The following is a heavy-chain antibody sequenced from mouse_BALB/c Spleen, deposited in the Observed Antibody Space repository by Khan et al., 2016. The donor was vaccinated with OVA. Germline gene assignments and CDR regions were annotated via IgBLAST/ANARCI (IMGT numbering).Heavy chain of an antibody. V-gene: IGHV1-7*01. Sequence: QVQLKQSGAELAKPGASVKLSCKASGYTFSTYWMHWVKQRPGQGLEWIGYFNPSAADADFNQKFKDKATFTADKSSSTAFMQLSSLTSEDSAVYYCTRLGSYYCSTFVFWGQGTTLTVSS. CDR1: GYTFSTYW. J-gene: IGHJ2*01. CDR2: FNPSAADA. CDR3: TRLGSYYCSTFVF. D-gene: IGHD1-1*01.